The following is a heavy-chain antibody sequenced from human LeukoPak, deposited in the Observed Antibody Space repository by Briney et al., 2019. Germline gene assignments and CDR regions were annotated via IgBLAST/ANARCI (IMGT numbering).Heavy chain of an antibody. J-gene: IGHJ4*02. V-gene: IGHV4-38-2*02. CDR1: GFSISNGYY. CDR3: ARLDGSGTYYNAPLTY. CDR2: IYYSGST. Sequence: PSETLSLTCTVSGFSISNGYYWGWIRQPPGKGLEWIGSIYYSGSTYYNPSLKSRVTISVDTSKNQFSLKLSSVTAADTAVYYCARLDGSGTYYNAPLTYWGQGTLVTVSS. D-gene: IGHD3-10*01.